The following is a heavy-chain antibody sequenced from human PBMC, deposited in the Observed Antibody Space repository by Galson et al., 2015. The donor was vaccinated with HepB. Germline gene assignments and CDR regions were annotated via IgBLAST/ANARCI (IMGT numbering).Heavy chain of an antibody. V-gene: IGHV3-9*01. CDR1: GFTFEDYA. CDR2: ISWNSDFT. Sequence: SLRLSCAASGFTFEDYAMHWVRQVPRKGLEWVSGISWNSDFTGYADSVRGRFTISRDNARYSLYLQMNSLRTEDTALYYCAQDLTYYYGSGSYFVAMDVWGQGTTVTVSS. D-gene: IGHD3-10*01. J-gene: IGHJ6*02. CDR3: AQDLTYYYGSGSYFVAMDV.